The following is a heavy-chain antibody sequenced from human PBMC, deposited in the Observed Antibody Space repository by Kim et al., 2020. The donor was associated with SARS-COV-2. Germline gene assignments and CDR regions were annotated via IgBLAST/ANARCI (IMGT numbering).Heavy chain of an antibody. J-gene: IGHJ4*02. D-gene: IGHD3-10*01. V-gene: IGHV1-18*01. CDR3: ARLLWFGELRPWGFDY. Sequence: ASVKVSCKASGYTFTSYGISWVRQAPGQGLEWMGWISAYNGNTNYAQKLQGRVTMTTDTSTSTAYMELRSLRSDDTAVYYCARLLWFGELRPWGFDYWGQGTLVTVSS. CDR1: GYTFTSYG. CDR2: ISAYNGNT.